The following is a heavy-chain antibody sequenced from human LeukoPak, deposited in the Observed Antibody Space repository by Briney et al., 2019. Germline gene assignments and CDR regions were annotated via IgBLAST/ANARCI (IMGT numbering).Heavy chain of an antibody. CDR1: EYTFTGYY. J-gene: IGHJ6*02. D-gene: IGHD4-17*01. V-gene: IGHV1-2*02. CDR2: INPNSGGT. CDR3: ARGTTVNGYYGMDV. Sequence: ASVKVSCKASEYTFTGYYIHWVRQAPGQGLEWMGWINPNSGGTKYAQKFQGRVTMTRDTSLSTAYMELSRLESDDTAVYYCARGTTVNGYYGMDVWGQGTTVTVSS.